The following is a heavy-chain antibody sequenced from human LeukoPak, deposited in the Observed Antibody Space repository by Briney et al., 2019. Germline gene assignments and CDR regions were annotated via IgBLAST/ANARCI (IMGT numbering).Heavy chain of an antibody. V-gene: IGHV3-48*03. J-gene: IGHJ4*02. CDR3: ARDSAEQQLVVDY. Sequence: GGSLRLSCAASGFTFSSYEMNWVRQAPGKGLEWVSYISRSGSTIYYADSVKGRFTISRDNAKNSLYLQMNSLRAEDTAVYYCARDSAEQQLVVDYWGQGTLVTVSS. CDR2: ISRSGSTI. D-gene: IGHD6-13*01. CDR1: GFTFSSYE.